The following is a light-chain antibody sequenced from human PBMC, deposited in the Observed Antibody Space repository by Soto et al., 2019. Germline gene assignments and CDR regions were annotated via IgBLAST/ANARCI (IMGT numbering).Light chain of an antibody. Sequence: EVLMTQSPATLSVAPGERVTLSCRASQSVYINLAWYQQKPGQAPILLIYVPSTRATGLPASFSGSGSGTDVTLTISSLQSEDFAVYYFQKYNRWPLTFGGGTKVEIK. CDR2: VPS. V-gene: IGKV3-15*01. CDR3: QKYNRWPLT. J-gene: IGKJ4*01. CDR1: QSVYIN.